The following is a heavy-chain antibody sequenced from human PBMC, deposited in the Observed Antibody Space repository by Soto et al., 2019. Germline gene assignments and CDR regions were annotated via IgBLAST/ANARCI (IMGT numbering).Heavy chain of an antibody. J-gene: IGHJ5*02. CDR2: IYYSGST. D-gene: IGHD3-10*01. Sequence: KPSETLSLTCTVSGGSISSYYWSWIRQPPGRGLEWIGSIYYSGSTYYNPSLKSRVTISVDTSKNQFSLKLSSVTAADTAVYYCARLDYYGSGSYRTFDPWGQGTLVTV. V-gene: IGHV4-59*05. CDR1: GGSISSYY. CDR3: ARLDYYGSGSYRTFDP.